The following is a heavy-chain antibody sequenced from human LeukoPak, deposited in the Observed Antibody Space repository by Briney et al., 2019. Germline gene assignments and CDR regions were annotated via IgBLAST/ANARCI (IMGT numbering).Heavy chain of an antibody. J-gene: IGHJ4*02. D-gene: IGHD3-22*01. CDR3: AKDGFNYFDSSGYYYFNY. Sequence: GGSLKLSCEASGFTFSNYAMSWVRQAPGKGLQWVSGISAGGVDIYYADSVKGRFTISRDNSKNTLYIQLNSLRADDTAVYYCAKDGFNYFDSSGYYYFNYWGQGTLVTVSS. CDR1: GFTFSNYA. V-gene: IGHV3-23*01. CDR2: ISAGGVDI.